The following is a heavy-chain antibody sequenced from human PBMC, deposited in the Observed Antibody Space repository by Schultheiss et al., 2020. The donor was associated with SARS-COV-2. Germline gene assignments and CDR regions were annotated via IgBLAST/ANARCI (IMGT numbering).Heavy chain of an antibody. CDR1: GGSISSGGYY. CDR2: INHRGST. D-gene: IGHD3/OR15-3a*01. Sequence: SETLSLTCAVSGGSISSGGYYWSWIRQPPGKGLEWIGEINHRGSTNYNPSLKSRVTISVDTSKNQLSLKLSSVTAADTAVYYCVWTNADFDYWGQGTLVTVSS. J-gene: IGHJ4*02. V-gene: IGHV4-34*01. CDR3: VWTNADFDY.